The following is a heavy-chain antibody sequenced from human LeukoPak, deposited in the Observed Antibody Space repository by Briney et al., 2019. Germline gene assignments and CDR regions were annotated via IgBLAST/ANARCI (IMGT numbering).Heavy chain of an antibody. Sequence: ASVKVSCKASGYTFTSYGISWVRQAPGQGLEWMGWISAYNGNTNYAQKLQGRVTMTTDTSTSTAYMELRSLRSDDTAVYYCAREVYDYVWGSYRYTFWFDPWGQGTLVTVSS. CDR1: GYTFTSYG. D-gene: IGHD3-16*02. V-gene: IGHV1-18*01. J-gene: IGHJ5*02. CDR3: AREVYDYVWGSYRYTFWFDP. CDR2: ISAYNGNT.